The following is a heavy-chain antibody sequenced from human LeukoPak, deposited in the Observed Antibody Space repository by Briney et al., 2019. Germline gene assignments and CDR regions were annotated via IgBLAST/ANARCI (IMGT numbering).Heavy chain of an antibody. D-gene: IGHD2-8*01. V-gene: IGHV1-2*02. CDR3: AREAFTNVTSANDDFDI. CDR2: INPNSVAT. CDR1: GYTFTDYY. Sequence: ASVKVSCKAAGYTFTDYYIHWVRQAPGQGLEWMGWINPNSVATNYAQKFQGRVTMTRDTSISTAYMELSRLRCDDTAVYYCAREAFTNVTSANDDFDIWGQGTMVTVSS. J-gene: IGHJ3*02.